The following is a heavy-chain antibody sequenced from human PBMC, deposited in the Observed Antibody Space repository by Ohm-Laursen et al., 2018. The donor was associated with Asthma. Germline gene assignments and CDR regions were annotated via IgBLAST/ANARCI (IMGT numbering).Heavy chain of an antibody. CDR1: GFTFSNHW. J-gene: IGHJ5*02. CDR3: ARVSFQLRLFGP. D-gene: IGHD1-7*01. CDR2: INQDGSIW. Sequence: SLRLSCAASGFTFSNHWMTCVRQAPGRGLEWVANINQDGSIWGYVDSVKGRFAISRDNAHNSLYLQMNSLRAEDTAVYYCARVSFQLRLFGPWGQGTLVTVSS. V-gene: IGHV3-7*02.